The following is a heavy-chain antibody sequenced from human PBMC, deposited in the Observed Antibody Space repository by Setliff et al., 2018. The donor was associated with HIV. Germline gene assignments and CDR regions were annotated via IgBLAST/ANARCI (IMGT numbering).Heavy chain of an antibody. D-gene: IGHD3-10*01. CDR3: ARLRLYNSALDY. CDR1: GFTVSGSY. Sequence: PGGSLRLSCAASGFTVSGSYMSWVRQAPGKGLEWVSTIYSDGSTYHADSVKGRFTLSRGNSKNTLYLQIDSLRPEDTAVYYCARLRLYNSALDYWGQGTLVTVSS. CDR2: IYSDGST. V-gene: IGHV3-66*02. J-gene: IGHJ4*02.